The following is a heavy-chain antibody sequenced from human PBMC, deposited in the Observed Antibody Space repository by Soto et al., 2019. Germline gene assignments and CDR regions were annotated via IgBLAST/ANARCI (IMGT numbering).Heavy chain of an antibody. CDR3: TTSDIVVVPAAPYYYYGMDV. CDR1: GFTFSNAW. Sequence: GGSLRLSCAASGFTFSNAWMNWVRQAPGKGLEWVGRIKSKTDGGTTDYAAPVKGRFTISRDDSKNTLYLQMNSLKTEDTAVYYCTTSDIVVVPAAPYYYYGMDVWGQGTTVTVSS. D-gene: IGHD2-2*01. CDR2: IKSKTDGGTT. J-gene: IGHJ6*02. V-gene: IGHV3-15*07.